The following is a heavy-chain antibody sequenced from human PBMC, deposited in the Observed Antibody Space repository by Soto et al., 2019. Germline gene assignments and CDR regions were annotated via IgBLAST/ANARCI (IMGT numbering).Heavy chain of an antibody. CDR3: ARERSRYDRSGYYRPDY. Sequence: EVQLLESGGGLVQPGGSLRLSCAASGFTFSSYAMCWVRQAPGKGLEWVSAISGSGGSTYYADSVKGRFTISRDNSKNTLYLQMNSLRAEDTAVYYCARERSRYDRSGYYRPDYWGQGTLVTVSS. D-gene: IGHD3-22*01. V-gene: IGHV3-23*01. CDR1: GFTFSSYA. CDR2: ISGSGGST. J-gene: IGHJ4*02.